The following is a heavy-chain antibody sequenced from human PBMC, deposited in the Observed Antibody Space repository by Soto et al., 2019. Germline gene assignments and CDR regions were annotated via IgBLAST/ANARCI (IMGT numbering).Heavy chain of an antibody. V-gene: IGHV1-46*03. CDR3: ARLYYGSGTKAPSGYYTHV. CDR2: INPSGGST. CDR1: GYTFTSYY. Sequence: ASVKVSCKASGYTFTSYYMHWVRQAPGQGLEWMGIINPSGGSTSYAQKFQGRVTMTRDTSTSTVYMELSSLRSEDTAVYYCARLYYGSGTKAPSGYYTHVLGKATPVTVS. D-gene: IGHD3-10*01. J-gene: IGHJ6*03.